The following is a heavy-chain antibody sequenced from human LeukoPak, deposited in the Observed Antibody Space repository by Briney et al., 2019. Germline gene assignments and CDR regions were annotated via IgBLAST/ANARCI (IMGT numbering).Heavy chain of an antibody. Sequence: SGGSLRLPCAASGFTFSNSAMSWVRQAAGKGLEWVSAISGSGGTTHYADSVKGRFTISRDNSKNTLYLQMSSLRAEDTAVYYCAKCAWFGDAPGGDYWGQGILVTVSS. CDR3: AKCAWFGDAPGGDY. J-gene: IGHJ4*02. V-gene: IGHV3-23*01. D-gene: IGHD3-10*01. CDR2: ISGSGGTT. CDR1: GFTFSNSA.